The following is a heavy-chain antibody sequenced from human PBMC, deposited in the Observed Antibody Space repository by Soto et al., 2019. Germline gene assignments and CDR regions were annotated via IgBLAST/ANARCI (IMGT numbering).Heavy chain of an antibody. Sequence: SETLSLTCTVSGGSISSYYWSWIRQPPGKGLEWIGYIYYSGSTNYNPSLKSRVTISVDTSKNQFSLKLSSVTAADTAVYYCARDSAVYSNSHYYHYGMAVSGQGTTVTVSS. CDR3: ARDSAVYSNSHYYHYGMAV. CDR2: IYYSGST. J-gene: IGHJ6*02. V-gene: IGHV4-59*01. CDR1: GGSISSYY. D-gene: IGHD4-4*01.